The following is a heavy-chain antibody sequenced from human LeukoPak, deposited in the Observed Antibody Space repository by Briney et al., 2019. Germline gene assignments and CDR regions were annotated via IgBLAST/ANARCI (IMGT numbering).Heavy chain of an antibody. V-gene: IGHV3-23*01. CDR1: GFTFSTYA. Sequence: PGGSLRLSCAASGFTFSTYAVNWVRQAPGKGLEWVSAISSSGGTTYYADSVRGRFSISRDNSKNTLYLRMNSLRAEDTAIYYCAKGAEIDHWGQGTLVTVSS. CDR2: ISSSGGTT. CDR3: AKGAEIDH. J-gene: IGHJ4*02.